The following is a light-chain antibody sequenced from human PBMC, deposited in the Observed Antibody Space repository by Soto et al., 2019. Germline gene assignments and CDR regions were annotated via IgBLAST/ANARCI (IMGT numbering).Light chain of an antibody. CDR3: QQSYRTPYT. CDR2: AAS. V-gene: IGKV1-39*01. J-gene: IGKJ2*01. CDR1: QGISTY. Sequence: DIQMTQSPSSLSASVGDRVTITCRASQGISTYLIWYQQRQGKAPKLLMYAASNLVSGVPSRFSGSGSGTEFTLTISSLQPADFATYYCQQSYRTPYTFGQGTKLE.